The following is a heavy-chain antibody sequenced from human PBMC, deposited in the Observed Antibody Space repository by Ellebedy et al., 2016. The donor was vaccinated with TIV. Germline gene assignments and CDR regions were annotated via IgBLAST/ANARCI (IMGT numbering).Heavy chain of an antibody. V-gene: IGHV3-23*01. CDR2: ISGSGGST. CDR1: GFIFSSYS. J-gene: IGHJ4*02. D-gene: IGHD5-18*01. Sequence: GGSLRLSCAASGFIFSSYSINWVRQAPGKGLEWVSIISGSGGSTYYADSVKGRFTLSRDNSKNTLYLQMNSLRAEDTAVYYCAKSPGDTAMVDVYYFDYWGQGTLVTVSS. CDR3: AKSPGDTAMVDVYYFDY.